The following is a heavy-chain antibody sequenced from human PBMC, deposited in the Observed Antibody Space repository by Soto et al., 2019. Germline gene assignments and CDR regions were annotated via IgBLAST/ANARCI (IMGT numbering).Heavy chain of an antibody. Sequence: SGFTFSSYWMSWVRQAPGKGLEWVANIKQDGSEKYYVDSVKGRFTISRDNAKNSLYLQMNSLRAEDTAVYYCARGSGRHYFDYWGQGTLVTSPQ. CDR2: IKQDGSEK. D-gene: IGHD6-19*01. V-gene: IGHV3-7*01. CDR3: ARGSGRHYFDY. J-gene: IGHJ4*02. CDR1: GFTFSSYW.